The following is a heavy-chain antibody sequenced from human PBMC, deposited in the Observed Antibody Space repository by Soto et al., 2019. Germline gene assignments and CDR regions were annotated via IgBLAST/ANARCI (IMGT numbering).Heavy chain of an antibody. V-gene: IGHV1-3*01. D-gene: IGHD6-13*01. CDR2: INADNGKT. J-gene: IGHJ2*01. CDR3: ARDRQLVYWWYFDL. Sequence: QVQLVQPGAEVKRPGASVKVSCKASGYTFTTFGIHWVRQAPGQTLEWMGWINADNGKTKYSQKFQDRVTFTRDTSASTAYMELSSLRSEDTAVYYCARDRQLVYWWYFDLWGRGTRVTVSS. CDR1: GYTFTTFG.